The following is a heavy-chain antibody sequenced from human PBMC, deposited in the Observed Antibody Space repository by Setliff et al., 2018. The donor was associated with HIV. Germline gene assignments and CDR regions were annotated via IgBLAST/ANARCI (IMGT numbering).Heavy chain of an antibody. CDR3: AKESGLYSNYKYYYYMDV. V-gene: IGHV3-20*04. D-gene: IGHD4-4*01. CDR1: GFTFDDYG. CDR2: INWNGSST. Sequence: GGSLRLSCAASGFTFDDYGMSWVRQAPEKVLEWVSGINWNGSSTTYADSVKGRFTISRDNARNSLYLQMNRLRSEDTAVYYCAKESGLYSNYKYYYYMDVWGKGTTVTVSS. J-gene: IGHJ6*03.